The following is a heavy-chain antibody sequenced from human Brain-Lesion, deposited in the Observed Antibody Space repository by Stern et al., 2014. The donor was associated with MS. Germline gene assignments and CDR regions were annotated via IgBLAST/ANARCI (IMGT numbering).Heavy chain of an antibody. V-gene: IGHV3-9*01. Sequence: VQLVESGGALVQPGRSLRLSCAAFGFTFADYAMHWVRQAPGKGLEWVAGISWNSGTIGYADSVKGRFTTSRDNAYSSLYLQMNSLRPEDTALYYCARDITGSSAYFAYWGQGTLVTVSS. D-gene: IGHD1-14*01. CDR3: ARDITGSSAYFAY. CDR2: ISWNSGTI. CDR1: GFTFADYA. J-gene: IGHJ4*02.